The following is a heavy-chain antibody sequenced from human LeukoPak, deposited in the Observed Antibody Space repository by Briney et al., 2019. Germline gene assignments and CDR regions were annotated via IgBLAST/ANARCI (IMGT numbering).Heavy chain of an antibody. CDR1: GFAFSDHY. Sequence: GGSLRLSCAASGFAFSDHYMDWVRQAPGKGLEWVGRTRNKANSYTTEYAASAKGRFTISRDDSKNSLYLQMNSLKTEDTAMYYCARNKGYSSSWTPFDYWGQGALVHVSS. CDR2: TRNKANSYTT. D-gene: IGHD6-13*01. J-gene: IGHJ4*02. CDR3: ARNKGYSSSWTPFDY. V-gene: IGHV3-72*01.